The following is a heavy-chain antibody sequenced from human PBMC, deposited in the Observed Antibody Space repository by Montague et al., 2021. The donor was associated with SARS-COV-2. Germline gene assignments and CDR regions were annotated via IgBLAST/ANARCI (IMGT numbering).Heavy chain of an antibody. J-gene: IGHJ3*02. CDR2: ISGSGGST. CDR3: AKVIRLGWLRSDAFDI. V-gene: IGHV3-23*01. Sequence: SLRLSCAASGFTFSSYAMSWVRQAPGKGLEWVSAISGSGGSTYYADSVKGRLTISRDNSKNTLYLQMNSLRAEDTAVYYCAKVIRLGWLRSDAFDIWGQGTMVTVSS. CDR1: GFTFSSYA. D-gene: IGHD5-12*01.